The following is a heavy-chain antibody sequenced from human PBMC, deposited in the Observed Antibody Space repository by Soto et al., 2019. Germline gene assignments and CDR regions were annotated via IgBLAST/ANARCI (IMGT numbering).Heavy chain of an antibody. CDR1: GGTFSSYA. CDR2: IIPIFGTA. Sequence: SVKVSCKASGGTFSSYAISWVRQAPGQGLEWMGGIIPIFGTANYAQKFQGRVTITADESTSTAYMELSSLRSEDTAVYYCASSSAWGVPAANWGQGTLVTVSS. J-gene: IGHJ4*02. V-gene: IGHV1-69*13. CDR3: ASSSAWGVPAAN. D-gene: IGHD2-2*01.